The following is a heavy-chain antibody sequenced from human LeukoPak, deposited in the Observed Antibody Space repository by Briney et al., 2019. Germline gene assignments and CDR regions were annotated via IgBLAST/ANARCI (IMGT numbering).Heavy chain of an antibody. CDR1: GFTFSSYA. CDR3: ARGLGWLRSVWFDP. Sequence: GGSLRLSCAASGFTFSSYAMSWVRQAPGKGLEWVSAISGSGGSTYYADSVKGRFTISRDNSKNTLYLQMNSLRAEDTAVYYCARGLGWLRSVWFDPWGQGTLVTVSS. V-gene: IGHV3-23*01. J-gene: IGHJ5*02. D-gene: IGHD5-12*01. CDR2: ISGSGGST.